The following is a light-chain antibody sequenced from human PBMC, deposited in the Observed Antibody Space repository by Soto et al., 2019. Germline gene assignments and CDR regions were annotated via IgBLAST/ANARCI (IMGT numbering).Light chain of an antibody. V-gene: IGLV7-43*01. CDR2: STT. CDR1: TGAVTSDYY. Sequence: QTVVTQEPSVTVSPGGTVTLTCASSTGAVTSDYYPSWFQQKPGQAPRALIYSTTTKHSWTPDRFSGSLLGDKAALTVSGVQSEHGAEYYWLVYSGGTWVFGGGTKLTVL. J-gene: IGLJ2*01. CDR3: LVYSGGTWV.